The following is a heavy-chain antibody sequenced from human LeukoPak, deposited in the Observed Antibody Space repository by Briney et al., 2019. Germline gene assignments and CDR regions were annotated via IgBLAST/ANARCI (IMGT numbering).Heavy chain of an antibody. J-gene: IGHJ6*02. CDR3: AIGYFTMVEDYYYGMDV. V-gene: IGHV3-20*01. D-gene: IGHD3-10*01. CDR1: GFTYDDYG. CDR2: INWNGGST. Sequence: GGSLRLSCAASGFTYDDYGMSWVRQAPGKGREWVSGINWNGGSTGYADSVKGRFTISRDNAKNSLYLQMNSLRAEDTALYHCAIGYFTMVEDYYYGMDVWGQGTTVTVSS.